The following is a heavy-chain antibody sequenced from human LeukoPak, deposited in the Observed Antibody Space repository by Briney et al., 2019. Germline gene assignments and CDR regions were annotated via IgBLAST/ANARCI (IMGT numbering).Heavy chain of an antibody. CDR2: IYTSGST. D-gene: IGHD1-26*01. CDR1: GGSTSSGSYY. J-gene: IGHJ4*02. Sequence: SQTLSLTCTVSGGSTSSGSYYWSCIRQPAGKGLEWIGRIYTSGSTNYNPSLKSRVTISVDTSKNQFSLKLSSVTAADTAVYYCAREGSAIVGAEGFDYWGQGTLVTVSS. CDR3: AREGSAIVGAEGFDY. V-gene: IGHV4-61*02.